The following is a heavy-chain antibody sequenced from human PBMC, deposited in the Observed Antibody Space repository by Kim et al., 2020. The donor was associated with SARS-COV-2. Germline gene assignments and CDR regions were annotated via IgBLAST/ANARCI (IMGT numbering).Heavy chain of an antibody. Sequence: SVKVSCKASGGTFSSYAISWVRQAPGQGLEWMGGIIPIFGTANYAQKFQGRVTITADESTSTAYMELSSLRSEDTAVYYCARALGGYYDSSQRDAFDIWGQGTMVTVSS. CDR1: GGTFSSYA. J-gene: IGHJ3*02. D-gene: IGHD3-22*01. CDR2: IIPIFGTA. CDR3: ARALGGYYDSSQRDAFDI. V-gene: IGHV1-69*13.